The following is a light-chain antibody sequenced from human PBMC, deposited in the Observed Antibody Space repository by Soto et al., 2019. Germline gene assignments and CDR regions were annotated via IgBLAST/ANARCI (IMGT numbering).Light chain of an antibody. Sequence: DIRMTQSPSTLPASVGDRVTITCRAGQSISNWLAWYQKKPGTATKLLIYHASTLESGVPSRFSGSGSGTEFTLTISTLQPDDFATYYCQQYNTYPWTFGQGTKVDTK. CDR3: QQYNTYPWT. CDR1: QSISNW. J-gene: IGKJ1*01. CDR2: HAS. V-gene: IGKV1-5*01.